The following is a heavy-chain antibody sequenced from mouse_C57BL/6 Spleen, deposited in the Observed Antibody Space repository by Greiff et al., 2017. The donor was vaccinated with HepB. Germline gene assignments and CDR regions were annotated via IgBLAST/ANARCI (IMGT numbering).Heavy chain of an antibody. Sequence: VQLQQSGPELVKPGASVKISCKASGYAFSSSWMNWVKQRPGKGLEWIGRIYPGDGDTNYNGKFKGKATLTADKSSSTAYMQLSSLTSEDAAVYFGARSRGYDSYYFDYWGQGTTLTVSS. J-gene: IGHJ2*01. CDR3: ARSRGYDSYYFDY. V-gene: IGHV1-82*01. CDR2: IYPGDGDT. D-gene: IGHD2-4*01. CDR1: GYAFSSSW.